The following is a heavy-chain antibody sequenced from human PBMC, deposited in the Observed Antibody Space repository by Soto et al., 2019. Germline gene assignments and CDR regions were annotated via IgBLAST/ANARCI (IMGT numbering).Heavy chain of an antibody. J-gene: IGHJ4*02. CDR1: GFTFSSYG. CDR3: ATKRGMATIDY. D-gene: IGHD5-12*01. CDR2: ISYDGSNK. V-gene: IGHV3-30*03. Sequence: GGSLRLSCAASGFTFSSYGMHWVRQAPGKGLEWVAVISYDGSNKYYADSVKGRFTISRDNSKNTLYLQMNSLRAEDTAVYYCATKRGMATIDYWGQGTLVTVSS.